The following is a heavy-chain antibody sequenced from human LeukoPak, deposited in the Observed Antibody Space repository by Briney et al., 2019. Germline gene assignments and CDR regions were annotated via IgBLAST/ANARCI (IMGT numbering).Heavy chain of an antibody. D-gene: IGHD2-15*01. CDR3: AKDRFGGYCSGGSCYSGFIGGY. V-gene: IGHV3-23*01. J-gene: IGHJ4*02. CDR1: GFSFSSYA. CDR2: NSGSGGST. Sequence: PGGSLRLSCAASGFSFSSYAMSWVRQAPGKGLEWVSANSGSGGSTYYADSVKGRFTISRDNSKNTLYLQMNSLRAEDTAVYYCAKDRFGGYCSGGSCYSGFIGGYWGQGTLVTVSS.